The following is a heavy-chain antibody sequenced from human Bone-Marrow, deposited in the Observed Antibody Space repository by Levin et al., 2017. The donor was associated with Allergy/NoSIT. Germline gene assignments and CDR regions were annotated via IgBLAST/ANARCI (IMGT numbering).Heavy chain of an antibody. CDR1: GGSISSSNW. D-gene: IGHD6-13*01. J-gene: IGHJ4*02. V-gene: IGHV4-4*02. CDR2: IYHSGST. CDR3: ASSLPSFRSSSKIGVGDY. Sequence: NPSETLSLTCAVSGGSISSSNWWSWVRQPPGKGLEWLGEIYHSGSTNYNPSLKSRVTISVDKSKNQFSLKLSSVTAADTAVYYCASSLPSFRSSSKIGVGDYWGQGTLVTVSS.